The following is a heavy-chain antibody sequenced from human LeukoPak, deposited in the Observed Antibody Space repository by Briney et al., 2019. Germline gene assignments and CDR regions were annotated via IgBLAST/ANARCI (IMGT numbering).Heavy chain of an antibody. Sequence: GGSLRLSCAASGFTFSNYYMSWIRQAPGKGLEWVSYISSSGSTIYYADSVKGRFTISRDNAKNSLYLQMNSLRAEDTALYYCARVRGIAVAGEIDYWGQGTLVSVSS. CDR2: ISSSGSTI. CDR1: GFTFSNYY. CDR3: ARVRGIAVAGEIDY. V-gene: IGHV3-11*04. J-gene: IGHJ4*02. D-gene: IGHD6-19*01.